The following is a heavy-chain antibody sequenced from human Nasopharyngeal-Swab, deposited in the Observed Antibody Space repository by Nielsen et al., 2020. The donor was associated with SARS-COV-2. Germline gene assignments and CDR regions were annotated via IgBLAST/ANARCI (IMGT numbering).Heavy chain of an antibody. J-gene: IGHJ5*02. CDR2: IYYSGST. CDR3: ARVLSTTRGGFDP. CDR1: GGSISSGDYY. V-gene: IGHV4-30-4*02. D-gene: IGHD1-1*01. Sequence: SETLSLTCTVSGGSISSGDYYWSWIRQPPGKGLEWIGYIYYSGSTYYNPSLKSRVTISVDTSKNQFSLKLSSVTAADTAVYYCARVLSTTRGGFDPWGQGTLVTVSS.